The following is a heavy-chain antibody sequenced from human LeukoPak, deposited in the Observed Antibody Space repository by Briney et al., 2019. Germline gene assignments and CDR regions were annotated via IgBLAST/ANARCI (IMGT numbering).Heavy chain of an antibody. Sequence: SETLSLTCAVSGGSISSGGYSWSWIRQPPGKGLEWIGYIYHSGSTYYNPSLKSRVTISVDTSKNQFSLKLSSVTAADTAVYYCARVGRYFDWLEPDAFDIWGQGTMVTVSS. V-gene: IGHV4-30-2*01. CDR1: GGSISSGGYS. CDR3: ARVGRYFDWLEPDAFDI. CDR2: IYHSGST. J-gene: IGHJ3*02. D-gene: IGHD3-9*01.